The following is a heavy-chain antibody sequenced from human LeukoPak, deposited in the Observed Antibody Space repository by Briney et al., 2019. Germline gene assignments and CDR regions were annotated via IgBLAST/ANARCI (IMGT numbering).Heavy chain of an antibody. CDR3: TRQYCSSTSCLINFNY. D-gene: IGHD2-2*01. V-gene: IGHV1-18*01. CDR1: GYTFTSYG. CDR2: ISAYNGNT. Sequence: GASVKVSCKASGYTFTSYGISWVRQAPGQGLEWMGWISAYNGNTNYAQKLQGRVTMTTDTSTSTAYMELRSLRSDDTAVYYCTRQYCSSTSCLINFNYWGQGTLVTVSS. J-gene: IGHJ4*02.